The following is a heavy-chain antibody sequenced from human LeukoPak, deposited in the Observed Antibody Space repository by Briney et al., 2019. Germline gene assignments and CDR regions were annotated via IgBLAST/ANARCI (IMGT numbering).Heavy chain of an antibody. CDR3: ARDLSGSLYFDY. D-gene: IGHD3-10*01. CDR1: GASISPYY. V-gene: IGHV4-4*07. Sequence: SETLSLTCTVSGASISPYYWNWIRQPAGKGLEWIGRLYPSGSSDQNPSLKSRVSISVGTSSNQFSLRVTSVTAADTATYYCARDLSGSLYFDYWGQGTLVTVSA. J-gene: IGHJ4*02. CDR2: LYPSGSS.